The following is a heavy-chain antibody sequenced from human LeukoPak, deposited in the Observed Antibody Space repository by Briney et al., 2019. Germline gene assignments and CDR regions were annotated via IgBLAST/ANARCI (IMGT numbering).Heavy chain of an antibody. D-gene: IGHD3-3*01. Sequence: PGGSLRLSCAASGFTFSSYSMNWVRQAPGKGLEWVSSNSSSSSYIYYADSVKGRFTISRDNAKNSLYLQMNSLRAEDTAVYYCARPFWSGYPDAFDIWGQGTMVTVSS. CDR2: NSSSSSYI. CDR1: GFTFSSYS. V-gene: IGHV3-21*01. CDR3: ARPFWSGYPDAFDI. J-gene: IGHJ3*02.